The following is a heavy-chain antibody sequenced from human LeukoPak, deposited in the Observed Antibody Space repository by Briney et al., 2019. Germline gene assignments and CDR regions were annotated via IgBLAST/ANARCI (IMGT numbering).Heavy chain of an antibody. CDR3: AKDSITLDRGVSLH. D-gene: IGHD3-10*01. CDR1: GFTFNYFW. J-gene: IGHJ4*02. Sequence: GGSLRLSCAASGFTFNYFWTHGVRQVPRKGPVWVSGINHDGTATYYADSVKGRFTISRDNSTNTLYLQMNSLRAEDTAVYYCAKDSITLDRGVSLHWGQGTLVTVSS. CDR2: INHDGTAT. V-gene: IGHV3-74*01.